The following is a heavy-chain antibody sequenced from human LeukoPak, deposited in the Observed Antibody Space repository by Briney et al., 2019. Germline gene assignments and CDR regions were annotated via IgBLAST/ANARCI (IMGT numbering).Heavy chain of an antibody. CDR1: GDSVSSNSAA. CDR3: ARGPPPIAAAGPLFDY. V-gene: IGHV6-1*01. CDR2: TYYRSKWYN. J-gene: IGHJ4*02. Sequence: SQTLSLTCAISGDSVSSNSAAWNWIRQSPSRGLEWLGRTYYRSKWYNDYAVSVKSRITINPDTSKNQFSLQLNSVTPEDTAVYYCARGPPPIAAAGPLFDYWGQGTLVTVSS. D-gene: IGHD6-13*01.